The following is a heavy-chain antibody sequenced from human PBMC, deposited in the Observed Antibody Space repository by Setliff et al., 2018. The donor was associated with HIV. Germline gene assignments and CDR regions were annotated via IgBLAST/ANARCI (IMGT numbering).Heavy chain of an antibody. J-gene: IGHJ2*01. CDR1: GYSIRSNYW. Sequence: SETLSLTCAVSGYSIRSNYWWGWIRQPPGKGLEWIGYLYNSRGTYYNPSLKSQVTMSVDTSKNQFSLKVRSVTAVDTAVYYCARSALWFGKADWYVDLWGRGTLVTVSS. D-gene: IGHD3-10*01. CDR2: LYNSRGT. V-gene: IGHV4-28*01. CDR3: ARSALWFGKADWYVDL.